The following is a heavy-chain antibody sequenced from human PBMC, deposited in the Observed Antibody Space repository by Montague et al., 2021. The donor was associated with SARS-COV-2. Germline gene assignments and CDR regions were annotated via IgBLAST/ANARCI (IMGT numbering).Heavy chain of an antibody. CDR1: GFSLSTSGMC. CDR3: ARTPYYYDSSGYYYGAFDS. D-gene: IGHD3-22*01. V-gene: IGHV2-70*11. J-gene: IGHJ3*02. CDR2: IDWDDDK. Sequence: PALVKPTQTLTLTCTFSGFSLSTSGMCVSWIRQPPGKALEWLARIDWDDDKYYSTSLKTRLTISKDTTKNQVVLTMTNMDPVETATYYCARTPYYYDSSGYYYGAFDSWGQGTMVTVSS.